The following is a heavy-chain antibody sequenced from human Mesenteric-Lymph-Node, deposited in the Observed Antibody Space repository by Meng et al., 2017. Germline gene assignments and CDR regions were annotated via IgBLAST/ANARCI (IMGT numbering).Heavy chain of an antibody. D-gene: IGHD1-1*01. CDR3: ARERSRNDVGYFDY. V-gene: IGHV4-4*02. CDR2: IYYSGST. Sequence: QVQVQESGPGLVKPSGTLSLTCDVSGGSIRNDQWWSWVRQAPGKGLEWIGYIYYSGSTNYNPSLKSRVTISVDTSKNQFSLKLNSVTAADTAVYYCARERSRNDVGYFDYWGRGNLVTVSS. J-gene: IGHJ4*02. CDR1: GGSIRNDQW.